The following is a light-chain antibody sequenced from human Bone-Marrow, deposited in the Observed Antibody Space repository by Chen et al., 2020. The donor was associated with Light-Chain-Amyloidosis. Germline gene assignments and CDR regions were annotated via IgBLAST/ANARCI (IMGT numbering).Light chain of an antibody. CDR3: RSYTSSSAPVV. Sequence: QSALTQPASVSASPGQSITIYCTGSSSDVGGYDYVSWYQQHPGKAPKLLIYDVRIRPSGVSHPFSGSSPGTTASLSISGLLTADAAAYSCRSYTSSSAPVVFAVVTKLPVL. V-gene: IGLV2-14*03. J-gene: IGLJ2*01. CDR1: SSDVGGYDY. CDR2: DVR.